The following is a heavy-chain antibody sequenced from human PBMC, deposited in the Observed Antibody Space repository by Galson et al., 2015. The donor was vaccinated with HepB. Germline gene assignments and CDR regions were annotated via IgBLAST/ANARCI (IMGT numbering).Heavy chain of an antibody. J-gene: IGHJ2*01. V-gene: IGHV1-69*04. D-gene: IGHD6-19*01. CDR1: GGTFSSYT. Sequence: SVKVSCKASGGTFSSYTISWVRQAPGQGLEWMGRIIPILGIANYAQKFQGRVTITADKSTSTAYMELSSLRSEDTAVYYCARDPIAVAGTQSWYFDLWGRGTLVTVSS. CDR3: ARDPIAVAGTQSWYFDL. CDR2: IIPILGIA.